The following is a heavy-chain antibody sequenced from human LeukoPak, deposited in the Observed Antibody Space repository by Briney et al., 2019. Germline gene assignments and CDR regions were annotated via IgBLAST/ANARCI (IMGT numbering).Heavy chain of an antibody. J-gene: IGHJ6*02. V-gene: IGHV3-30-3*01. D-gene: IGHD3-3*01. CDR1: GFTFSSYA. Sequence: GGSLRLSCAASGFTFSSYAMHWVRQAPGKGLEWVAVISYDGSNKYHADSVKGRFTISRDNSKDTLYLQMNSLRAEDTAVYYCAGDFGYGDFWSGYYAHYYYYGMDVWGQGTTVTVSS. CDR3: AGDFGYGDFWSGYYAHYYYYGMDV. CDR2: ISYDGSNK.